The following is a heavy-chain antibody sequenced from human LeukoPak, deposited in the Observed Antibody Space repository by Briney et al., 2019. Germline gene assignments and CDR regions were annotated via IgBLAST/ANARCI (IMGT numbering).Heavy chain of an antibody. V-gene: IGHV3-30-3*01. J-gene: IGHJ6*02. CDR2: ISYDGSNK. CDR3: ARDIVVVPDPYYYYYGMGV. D-gene: IGHD2-2*01. CDR1: GFTFSSYA. Sequence: PGGSLRLSCAASGFTFSSYAMHWVRQAPGKGLEWVAVISYDGSNKYYADSVKGRFTISRDNSKNTLYLQMNSLRAEDTAVYYCARDIVVVPDPYYYYYGMGVWGQGTTVTVSS.